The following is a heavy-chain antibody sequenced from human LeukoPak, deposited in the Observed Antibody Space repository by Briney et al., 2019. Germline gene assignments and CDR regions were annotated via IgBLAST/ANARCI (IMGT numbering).Heavy chain of an antibody. J-gene: IGHJ3*02. CDR1: GYTFTSYD. D-gene: IGHD1-26*01. Sequence: GASVKVSCKASGYTFTSYDINWVRQATGQGLEWMGWMNPNSGNTGYAQKFQGRVTMTRNTSISTAYMELSSLRSEDTAVYYCARGTYSGSYFSIRGGTDAFDIWGQGTMVTVSS. CDR3: ARGTYSGSYFSIRGGTDAFDI. V-gene: IGHV1-8*01. CDR2: MNPNSGNT.